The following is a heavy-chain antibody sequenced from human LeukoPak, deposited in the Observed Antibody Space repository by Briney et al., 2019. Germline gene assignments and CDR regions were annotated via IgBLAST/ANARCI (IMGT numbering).Heavy chain of an antibody. Sequence: PSETLSLTCTVSGGSTSSYYWSWIRQPPGKGLEWIGYVFYSGSTNYNPSLKSRGTISVDTSKNQFSLKLSSVTAADTAVYYCARVNYGSGSVGAFDIWGQGTMVTVSS. D-gene: IGHD3-10*01. CDR3: ARVNYGSGSVGAFDI. J-gene: IGHJ3*02. V-gene: IGHV4-59*01. CDR1: GGSTSSYY. CDR2: VFYSGST.